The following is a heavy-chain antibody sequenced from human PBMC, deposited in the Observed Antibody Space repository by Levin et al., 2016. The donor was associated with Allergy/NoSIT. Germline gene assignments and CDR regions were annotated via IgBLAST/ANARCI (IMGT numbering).Heavy chain of an antibody. D-gene: IGHD6-13*01. J-gene: IGHJ4*02. CDR3: ARDGSKIADYYFDY. V-gene: IGHV3-30*04. CDR2: ISYDGNDK. Sequence: WIRQPPGKGLEWVAVISYDGNDKHHADSVKGRFTISRDNSKNTLYLQMNSLRADDTAVYYCARDGSKIADYYFDYWGQGTLVTVSS.